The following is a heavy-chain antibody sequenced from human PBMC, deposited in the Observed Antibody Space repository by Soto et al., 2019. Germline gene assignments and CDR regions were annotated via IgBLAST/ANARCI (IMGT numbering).Heavy chain of an antibody. D-gene: IGHD1-1*01. CDR2: ISSSSSYI. CDR3: ARATNNWFDP. CDR1: GFSFSSYS. Sequence: EVQLVESGGGLVKPGGSLRLSCAASGFSFSSYSMNWVRQAPGKGLEWVSSISSSSSYIYYADSVKGRFTISRDNAKNSLYVQMNSLRAEDTAVYYCARATNNWFDPWGQGTLVTVSS. V-gene: IGHV3-21*01. J-gene: IGHJ5*02.